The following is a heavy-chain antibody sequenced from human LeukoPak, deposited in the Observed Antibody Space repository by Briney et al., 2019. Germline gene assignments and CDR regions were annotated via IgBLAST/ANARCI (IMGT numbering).Heavy chain of an antibody. J-gene: IGHJ6*03. Sequence: ASVKVSCKASGGTFTSYAISWVRQAPGQGLEYLGGSIPNFRRTKYAQKFEGRVTITTDETTAYMELRSLTSEDTAAYYCARAGRDSNYDFDYHMDVWGKGTTVTVSS. CDR2: SIPNFRRT. CDR3: ARAGRDSNYDFDYHMDV. D-gene: IGHD3-16*01. CDR1: GGTFTSYA. V-gene: IGHV1-69*05.